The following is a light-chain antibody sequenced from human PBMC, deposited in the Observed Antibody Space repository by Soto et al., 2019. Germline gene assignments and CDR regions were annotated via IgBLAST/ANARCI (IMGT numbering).Light chain of an antibody. J-gene: IGLJ1*01. V-gene: IGLV1-40*01. CDR1: SSNIGAGHD. Sequence: QSVLTQPPSVSGAPGQSVTISCTGSSSNIGAGHDVHWYQQFPGTAPKVLIYGNSNRPSGVPDRFSGSKSGTSASLAITGLQAEDEAYYYCQSYDNSLSGSNVFGTGTKLTVL. CDR2: GNS. CDR3: QSYDNSLSGSNV.